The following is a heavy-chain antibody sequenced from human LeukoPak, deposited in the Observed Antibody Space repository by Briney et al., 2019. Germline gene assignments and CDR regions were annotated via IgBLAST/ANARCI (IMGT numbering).Heavy chain of an antibody. CDR1: GFTFSDYY. J-gene: IGHJ6*03. D-gene: IGHD6-6*01. Sequence: PGGSLRLSCAASGFTFSDYYMSWIRQAPGKGLEWVSYISSSGSTIYYADSVKGRFTISRDNAKNSLYLQMNSLRAEDTAVCYCARESGSEYSSSSGYYMDVWGKGTTVTVSS. CDR2: ISSSGSTI. CDR3: ARESGSEYSSSSGYYMDV. V-gene: IGHV3-11*01.